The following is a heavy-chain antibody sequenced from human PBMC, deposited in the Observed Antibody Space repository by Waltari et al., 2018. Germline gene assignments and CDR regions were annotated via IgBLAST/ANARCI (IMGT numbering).Heavy chain of an antibody. CDR2: IYYSGST. J-gene: IGHJ4*02. D-gene: IGHD6-19*01. Sequence: QLQLQESGPGLVKPSETLSLTCTVSGGSISSSSYYWGWIRQPPGKGLEWIGSIYYSGSTYYNPSLKSRVTISVDTSKNQFSLKLSSVTAADTAVYYCARTVTSSGWYVSYFDYWGQGTLVTVSS. CDR3: ARTVTSSGWYVSYFDY. V-gene: IGHV4-39*01. CDR1: GGSISSSSYY.